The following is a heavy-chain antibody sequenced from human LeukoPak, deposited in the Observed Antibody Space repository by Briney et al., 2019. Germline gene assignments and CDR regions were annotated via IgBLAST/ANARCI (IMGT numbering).Heavy chain of an antibody. CDR1: GFTFSIYS. D-gene: IGHD3-10*01. CDR3: ARAPGVLGSGPLTDY. Sequence: GGSLRLSCAASGFTFSIYSMNWVRQAPGKGLEWVSSISSSSSYIYYADSVKGRFTISRDSAKNSLYLQMNSLRAEDTAVYYCARAPGVLGSGPLTDYWGQGTLVTVSS. J-gene: IGHJ4*02. CDR2: ISSSSSYI. V-gene: IGHV3-21*01.